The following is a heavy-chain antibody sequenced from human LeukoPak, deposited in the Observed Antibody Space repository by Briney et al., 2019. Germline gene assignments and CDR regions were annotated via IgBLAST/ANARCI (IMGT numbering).Heavy chain of an antibody. V-gene: IGHV4-34*01. CDR3: ARRPSGAVRGVRNYYYYYMDV. CDR2: INHSGST. J-gene: IGHJ6*03. D-gene: IGHD3-10*01. Sequence: SETLSLTCSVSGGSISGYYWSWIRQPPGKGLEWIGEINHSGSTNYNPSLKSRVTISVDTSKNQFSLKLSSVTAADTAVYYCARRPSGAVRGVRNYYYYYMDVWGKGTTVTISS. CDR1: GGSISGYY.